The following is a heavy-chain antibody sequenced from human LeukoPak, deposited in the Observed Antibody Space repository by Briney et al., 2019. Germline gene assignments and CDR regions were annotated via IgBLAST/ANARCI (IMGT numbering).Heavy chain of an antibody. D-gene: IGHD6-19*01. CDR1: GFTFSSYG. CDR3: ARDRTALAVAGVGDAFDI. J-gene: IGHJ3*02. CDR2: ISYDGNNK. Sequence: GGSLRLSCAASGFTFSSYGMHWVRQAPGKGLEWVAVISYDGNNKYYADSVKGRFTISRDNSKNTLYLQMNSLRTEDTAVYYCARDRTALAVAGVGDAFDIWGQGTMVTVSS. V-gene: IGHV3-30*03.